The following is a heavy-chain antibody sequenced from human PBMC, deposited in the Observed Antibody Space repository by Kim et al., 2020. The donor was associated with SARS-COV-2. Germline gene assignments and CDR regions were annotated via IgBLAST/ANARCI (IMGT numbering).Heavy chain of an antibody. CDR3: AKGYSGWFFYDY. Sequence: SADSVKDRLTISRDDSKNTLFLQMSSLRADDTALYYCAKGYSGWFFYDYWGQGTLVTISS. J-gene: IGHJ4*02. V-gene: IGHV3-23*01. D-gene: IGHD6-19*01.